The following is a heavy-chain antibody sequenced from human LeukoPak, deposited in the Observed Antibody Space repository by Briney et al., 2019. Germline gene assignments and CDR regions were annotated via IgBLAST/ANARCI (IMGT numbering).Heavy chain of an antibody. CDR3: ARGRGSQSFDY. J-gene: IGHJ4*02. Sequence: ASVKVSCKTSKYTFTGSYIHWVRQAPGQGLEWMGWINPNSGDTNYAQKFQGRVTMTRDTSISTAYMDLNRLTSGDTAVYFCARGRGSQSFDYWGQGTLVTVSS. CDR2: INPNSGDT. D-gene: IGHD1-26*01. V-gene: IGHV1-2*02. CDR1: KYTFTGSY.